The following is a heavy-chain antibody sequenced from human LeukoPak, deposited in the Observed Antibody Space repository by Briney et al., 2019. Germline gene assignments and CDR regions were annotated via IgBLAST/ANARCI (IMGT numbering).Heavy chain of an antibody. V-gene: IGHV1-2*02. CDR3: ARTGHNSNSGGYDF. Sequence: ASVKVSCTLSGFTFIDVYLNRVARAPGHGLESLGWLGLATVDGDYPQKCQGRLTMTRDTSSSTAYMELNRLRSDDTAVYYCARTGHNSNSGGYDFWGLGTLVTVSS. CDR1: GFTFIDVY. D-gene: IGHD3-22*01. CDR2: LGLATVDG. J-gene: IGHJ4*02.